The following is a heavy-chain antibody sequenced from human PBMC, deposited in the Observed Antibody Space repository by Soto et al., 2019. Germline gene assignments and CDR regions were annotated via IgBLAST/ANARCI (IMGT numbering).Heavy chain of an antibody. CDR3: ARLEYSSSEFDY. J-gene: IGHJ4*02. D-gene: IGHD6-6*01. CDR1: GGSISGYY. V-gene: IGHV4-59*01. CDR2: IYYSGST. Sequence: SETLSLTCTVSGGSISGYYWSWIRQPPGKGLEWIGYIYYSGSTNYNPSLKSRVTISVDTSKNQFSLKLSSVTAADTAVYYCARLEYSSSEFDYWGQGTLVTVSS.